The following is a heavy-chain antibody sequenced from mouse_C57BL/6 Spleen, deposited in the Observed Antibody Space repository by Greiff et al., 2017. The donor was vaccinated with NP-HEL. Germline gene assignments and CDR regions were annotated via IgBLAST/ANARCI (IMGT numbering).Heavy chain of an antibody. CDR2: ISSGSSTI. V-gene: IGHV5-17*01. CDR3: ARTVVEDYFDY. D-gene: IGHD1-1*01. CDR1: GFTFSDYG. Sequence: EVQLEESGGGLVKPGGSLKLSCAASGFTFSDYGMHWVRQAPEKGLEWVAYISSGSSTIYYADTVKGRFTISRDNAKNTLFLQMTSLRSEDTAMYYCARTVVEDYFDYWGQGTTLTVSS. J-gene: IGHJ2*01.